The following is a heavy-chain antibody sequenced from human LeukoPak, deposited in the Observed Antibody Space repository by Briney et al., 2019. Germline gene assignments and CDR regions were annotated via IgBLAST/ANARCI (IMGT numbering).Heavy chain of an antibody. CDR2: MNPNSGNT. V-gene: IGHV1-8*01. CDR1: GYTFTSYD. J-gene: IGHJ4*02. CDR3: ARIKYYYDSSGYYYLDY. Sequence: GASVKVSCKASGYTFTSYDINWVRQATGQGLEWMGWMNPNSGNTGYAQKFQGRVTMTRNTSISTAYMELSSLRSDDTAVYYCARIKYYYDSSGYYYLDYWGQGTLVTVSS. D-gene: IGHD3-22*01.